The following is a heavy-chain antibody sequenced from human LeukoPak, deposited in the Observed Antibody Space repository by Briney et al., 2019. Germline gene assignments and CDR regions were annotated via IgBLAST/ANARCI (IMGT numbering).Heavy chain of an antibody. CDR1: GFRFSDYG. CDR2: IRFDATIK. Sequence: GGSLRLSCAASGFRFSDYGIHWVRQAPGKGLEWVAFIRFDATIKYYTDSVKGRFTISRDNSKNTVYFQMNSLRPEDTAVYYCARADYYFFMDVWGKGATVTVSS. D-gene: IGHD6-19*01. V-gene: IGHV3-30*02. J-gene: IGHJ6*03. CDR3: ARADYYFFMDV.